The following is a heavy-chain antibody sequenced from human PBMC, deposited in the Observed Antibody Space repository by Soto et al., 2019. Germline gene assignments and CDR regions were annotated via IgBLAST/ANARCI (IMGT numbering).Heavy chain of an antibody. CDR3: ARGQRFSDWFDP. Sequence: PSETLSLTCTVSGGAISTYYWTWIRQPAGKGLEWIGRIYSSGSTKYNPSLQSRVTMSLDTSNNQFSLRLTSVTAADMAVYYCARGQRFSDWFDPWGQGTLVTVSS. CDR1: GGAISTYY. V-gene: IGHV4-4*07. CDR2: IYSSGST. D-gene: IGHD3-3*01. J-gene: IGHJ5*02.